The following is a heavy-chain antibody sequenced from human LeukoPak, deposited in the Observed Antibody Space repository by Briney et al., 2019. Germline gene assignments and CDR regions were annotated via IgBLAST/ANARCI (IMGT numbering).Heavy chain of an antibody. CDR1: GFTFSSYE. CDR3: ARGEDYGTNSFDY. CDR2: ITTSGRTI. V-gene: IGHV3-48*03. D-gene: IGHD4-17*01. Sequence: PGGSMRLSCAASGFTFSSYEMNWVRQAPGKGLEWVSYITTSGRTIYYADSVKGRFTISRDNAKNSLYLRMNSLRAEDTAVYYCARGEDYGTNSFDYWGQGTLVTVSS. J-gene: IGHJ4*02.